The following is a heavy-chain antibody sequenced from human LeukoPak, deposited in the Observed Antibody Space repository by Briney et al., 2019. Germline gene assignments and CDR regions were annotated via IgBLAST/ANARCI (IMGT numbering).Heavy chain of an antibody. J-gene: IGHJ3*02. CDR3: ARVGVGYFDSSDYYRPDAFDI. CDR2: IYYSGST. D-gene: IGHD3-22*01. V-gene: IGHV4-59*01. Sequence: SWVRQAPGKGLEWIGYIYYSGSTNYNPSLKSRVTISVDTSKNQFSLKLSSVTAADTAVYYCARVGVGYFDSSDYYRPDAFDIWGQGTMVTVSS.